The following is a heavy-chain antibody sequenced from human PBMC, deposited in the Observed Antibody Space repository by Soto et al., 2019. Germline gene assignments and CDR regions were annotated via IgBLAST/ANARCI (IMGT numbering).Heavy chain of an antibody. CDR2: ISDSGGST. J-gene: IGHJ4*02. CDR3: AKDRLWLPTWDY. CDR1: GLTFSSYA. Sequence: GGSLRLSCAASGLTFSSYAMSWVRQAPGKGLEWVSAISDSGGSTYYADSVKGRFTISRDNSKNTLYLQMNSLRAEDTAVYYCAKDRLWLPTWDYWGQGTLVTVSS. D-gene: IGHD6-19*01. V-gene: IGHV3-23*01.